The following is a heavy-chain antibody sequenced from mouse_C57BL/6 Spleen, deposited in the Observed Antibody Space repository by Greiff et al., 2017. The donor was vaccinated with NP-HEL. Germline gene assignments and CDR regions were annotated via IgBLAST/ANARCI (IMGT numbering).Heavy chain of an antibody. CDR1: GFTFSSYA. CDR2: ISDGGSYT. Sequence: EVMLVESGGGLVKPGGSLKLSCAASGFTFSSYAMSWVRQTPEKRLEWVATISDGGSYTYYPDNVKGRFTISRDNAKNNLYLQMSHLKSEDTAMYYCARDGDYSSYYFDYWGQGTTLTVSS. V-gene: IGHV5-4*01. D-gene: IGHD1-1*01. J-gene: IGHJ2*01. CDR3: ARDGDYSSYYFDY.